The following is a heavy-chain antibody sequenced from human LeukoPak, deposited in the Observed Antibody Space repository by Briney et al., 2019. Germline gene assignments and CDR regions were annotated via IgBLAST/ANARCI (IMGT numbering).Heavy chain of an antibody. CDR2: MNPNSGKT. CDR1: GYTFTTYD. CDR3: ARGVAAAGKLVDAFDI. V-gene: IGHV1-8*03. J-gene: IGHJ3*02. Sequence: VASVKVSCKASGYTFTTYDINWVRQATGQGLEWLGWMNPNSGKTGCAQKFQGRLTITWNTSINTAYMELGSLRSEDTAVYYCARGVAAAGKLVDAFDIWGQGTMVTVSS. D-gene: IGHD6-13*01.